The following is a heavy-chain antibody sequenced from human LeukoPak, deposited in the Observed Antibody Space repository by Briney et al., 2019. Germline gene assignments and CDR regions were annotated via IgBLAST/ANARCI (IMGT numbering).Heavy chain of an antibody. J-gene: IGHJ4*02. Sequence: GGSLRLSCAASGFTFSSYVMHWVRQAPGKGLEWVAFIRYDGSNKYYADSVKGRFTISRDNSKNTLYLQMNSLRAEDTAVYYCAKLRGRALTGYYHFDYWGPGNLVTVSS. CDR1: GFTFSSYV. CDR3: AKLRGRALTGYYHFDY. V-gene: IGHV3-30*02. D-gene: IGHD3-9*01. CDR2: IRYDGSNK.